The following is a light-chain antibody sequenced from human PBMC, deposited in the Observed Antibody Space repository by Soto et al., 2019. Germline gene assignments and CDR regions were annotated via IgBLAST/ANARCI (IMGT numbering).Light chain of an antibody. V-gene: IGKV1-33*01. Sequence: DIQMTQSPSSLSASLGARVTITCQASQDISDSLSWYQHKPGKAPKLLIYDASTLETGVPSRFSGSGSGTHFPFAISSLQPEDIAPDYCQQCANLPPTFGQGTRLEIK. CDR3: QQCANLPPT. CDR1: QDISDS. J-gene: IGKJ5*01. CDR2: DAS.